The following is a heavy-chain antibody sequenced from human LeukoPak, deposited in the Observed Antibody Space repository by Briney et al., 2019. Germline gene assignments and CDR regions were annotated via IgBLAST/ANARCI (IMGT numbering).Heavy chain of an antibody. CDR3: AKDQGHFDY. CDR2: LTGSGGST. Sequence: GGSLRLSCAASGFTFSSYAMSWVRQAPGKGLEWVSALTGSGGSTYYADSVKGRFTISGDNAKNTLYLQMNSLRAEDTAVYFCAKDQGHFDYWGQGALVTVSS. J-gene: IGHJ4*02. CDR1: GFTFSSYA. V-gene: IGHV3-23*01.